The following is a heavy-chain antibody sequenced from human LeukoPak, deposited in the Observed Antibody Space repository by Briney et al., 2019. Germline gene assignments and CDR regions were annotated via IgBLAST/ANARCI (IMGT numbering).Heavy chain of an antibody. Sequence: GGSLRLSCAASGFTFSGYWMTCVRQAPGKGLEWVSAISGSGGSTYYADSVKGRFTISRDNSKNTLYLQMNSLRAEDTAVYYCAKDPHDGYGDSVDYWGQGTLVTVSS. CDR1: GFTFSGYW. CDR2: ISGSGGST. J-gene: IGHJ4*02. D-gene: IGHD4-17*01. V-gene: IGHV3-23*01. CDR3: AKDPHDGYGDSVDY.